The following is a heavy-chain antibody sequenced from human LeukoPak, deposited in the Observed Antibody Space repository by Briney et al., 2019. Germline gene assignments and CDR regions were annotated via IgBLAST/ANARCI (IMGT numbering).Heavy chain of an antibody. J-gene: IGHJ4*02. D-gene: IGHD2-21*01. CDR3: AKAPVRTCRGAYCYPFDY. Sequence: PGGSLRPSCAASGLSLSSYAMSSVRQAAGKGRGWVSAISDSGNTYRAGSVNGRFTVSRDSSKNTLFLQMNRLRPEDAAVDYCAKAPVRTCRGAYCYPFDYWGQGTLVTVSS. CDR2: ISDSGNT. V-gene: IGHV3-23*01. CDR1: GLSLSSYA.